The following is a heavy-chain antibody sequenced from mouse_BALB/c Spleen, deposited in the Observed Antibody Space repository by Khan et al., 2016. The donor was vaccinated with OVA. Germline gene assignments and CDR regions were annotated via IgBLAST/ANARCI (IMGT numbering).Heavy chain of an antibody. Sequence: QVQLQQPGAELVRPGASVKLSCKASGYTFTSYWMHWVKQRPGHGLEWIGRIDPSDSETHYNQIFKDKATLTVDTSSPPAYMQLSSLTSEDSAVYYCARREKYGYDPSWFAYWGQGTLVTVSA. V-gene: IGHV1-52*01. J-gene: IGHJ3*01. CDR3: ARREKYGYDPSWFAY. CDR2: IDPSDSET. CDR1: GYTFTSYW. D-gene: IGHD2-2*01.